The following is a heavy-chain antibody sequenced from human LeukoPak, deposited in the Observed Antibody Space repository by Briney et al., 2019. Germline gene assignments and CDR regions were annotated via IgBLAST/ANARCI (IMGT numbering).Heavy chain of an antibody. CDR2: INHSGST. J-gene: IGHJ5*02. CDR1: GGSFSGYY. CDR3: ALGIPAAGFDP. V-gene: IGHV4-34*01. D-gene: IGHD2-2*01. Sequence: MASETLSLTCAVYGGSFSGYYWSWIRQPPGKGLEWIGEINHSGSTYYNPSLKSRVTISVDTSKNQFSLKLSSVTAADTAVYYCALGIPAAGFDPWGQGTLVTVSS.